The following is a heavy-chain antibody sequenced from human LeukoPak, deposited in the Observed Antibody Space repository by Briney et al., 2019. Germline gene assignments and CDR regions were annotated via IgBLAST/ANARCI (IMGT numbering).Heavy chain of an antibody. CDR2: IYPGDSDT. V-gene: IGHV5-51*01. CDR1: GYTFTNYW. CDR3: ARGYCSSTSCTPAFDI. Sequence: GESLKISCKGPGYTFTNYWIGWVRQMPGKGLEWMGIIYPGDSDTRYSPSFEGQVTISGDKSITTAFLQWSSLKASDTAMYYCARGYCSSTSCTPAFDIWGQGTLVTVSS. J-gene: IGHJ4*02. D-gene: IGHD2-2*01.